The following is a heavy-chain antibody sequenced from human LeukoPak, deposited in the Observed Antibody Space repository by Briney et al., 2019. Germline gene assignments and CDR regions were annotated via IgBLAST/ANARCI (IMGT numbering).Heavy chain of an antibody. CDR1: GYTFTGHY. J-gene: IGHJ4*02. V-gene: IGHV1-2*06. CDR3: ASEGVDTANFDY. CDR2: INPNSGGT. D-gene: IGHD5-18*01. Sequence: ASVKVSCKASGYTFTGHYMHWVRQAPGQGLEWMGRINPNSGGTNYAQKFQGRVTMTRDTSISTAYMELSRLRSDDTAVYYCASEGVDTANFDYWGQGTLVTVSS.